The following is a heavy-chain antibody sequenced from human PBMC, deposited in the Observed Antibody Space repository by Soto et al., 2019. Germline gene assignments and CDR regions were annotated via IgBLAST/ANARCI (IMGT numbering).Heavy chain of an antibody. Sequence: ASVKVSFKASGYTFTGYYMHWVRQAPGQGLEWMGWISPNSGGTNYAQKFQGWVTMTRDTSISTAYMELSRLRSDDTAVYYCARGAAYDAGAFDIWGQGTMVTVSS. CDR2: ISPNSGGT. CDR3: ARGAAYDAGAFDI. CDR1: GYTFTGYY. D-gene: IGHD5-12*01. V-gene: IGHV1-2*04. J-gene: IGHJ3*02.